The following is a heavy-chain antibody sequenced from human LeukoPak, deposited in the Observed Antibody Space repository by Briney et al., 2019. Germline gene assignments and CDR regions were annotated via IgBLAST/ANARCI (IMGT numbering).Heavy chain of an antibody. CDR3: ARDRTNYDFWSGYDS. V-gene: IGHV1-18*01. Sequence: ASLKVSCKASGYTFTSYGISWVRQAPGQGLEWMGWISAYNGNTNYAQKLQGRVTMTTDTSTSTAYMELRSLRSDDTAVYYCARDRTNYDFWSGYDSWGQGTLVTVSS. J-gene: IGHJ4*02. CDR1: GYTFTSYG. D-gene: IGHD3-3*01. CDR2: ISAYNGNT.